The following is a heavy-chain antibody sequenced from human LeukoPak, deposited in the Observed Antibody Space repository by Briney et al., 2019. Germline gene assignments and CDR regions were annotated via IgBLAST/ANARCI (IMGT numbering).Heavy chain of an antibody. D-gene: IGHD1-26*01. CDR3: ARVVGADEGADY. Sequence: GGSLRLSCASSGFTFRHYWMNWVRQASGKGLEWVANIKPDGSEKRYADSVKGRFTISRDNAENSLYLQMNSLRAEDTAVYYCARVVGADEGADYWGQGTLVTVSS. J-gene: IGHJ4*02. CDR1: GFTFRHYW. CDR2: IKPDGSEK. V-gene: IGHV3-7*04.